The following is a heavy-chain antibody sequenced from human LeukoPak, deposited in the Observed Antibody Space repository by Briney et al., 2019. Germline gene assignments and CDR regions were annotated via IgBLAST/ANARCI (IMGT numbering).Heavy chain of an antibody. CDR2: MNPNSGNT. J-gene: IGHJ5*02. CDR1: GYTFTSYD. CDR3: ARRLRWGGWFDP. Sequence: GASVKVSCKASGYTFTSYDINWVRQATGQGLEWMGWMNPNSGNTGYAQKFQGRVTMTRNTSISTAYMELSSLRSEDTAVYYCARRLRWGGWFDPWGQGTLVTASS. V-gene: IGHV1-8*01. D-gene: IGHD4-23*01.